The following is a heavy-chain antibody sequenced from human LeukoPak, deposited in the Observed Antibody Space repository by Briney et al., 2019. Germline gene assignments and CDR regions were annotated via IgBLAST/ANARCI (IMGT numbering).Heavy chain of an antibody. CDR2: TSGSGGST. Sequence: GGSLRLSCAASGFTFSSYAMSWARQAPGKGLEWVSATSGSGGSTYYADSVKGRFTISRDNSKNTLYLQMNSLRAEDTAVYYCAKADCSSTSCQVDYWGQGTLVTVSS. CDR1: GFTFSSYA. J-gene: IGHJ4*02. V-gene: IGHV3-23*01. CDR3: AKADCSSTSCQVDY. D-gene: IGHD2-2*01.